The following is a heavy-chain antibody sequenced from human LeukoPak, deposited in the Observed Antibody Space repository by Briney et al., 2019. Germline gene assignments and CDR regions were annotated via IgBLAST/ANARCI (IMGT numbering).Heavy chain of an antibody. CDR1: GGSISSSSYY. J-gene: IGHJ4*02. CDR2: IHYSGST. CDR3: ARVVVEQWLVQGYFDY. V-gene: IGHV4-39*07. Sequence: SETLSLTCTVSGGSISSSSYYWGWIRQPPGKGLEWIGSIHYSGSTYYNPSLKSRVTISVDTSKNRFSLKLSSVTAADTAVYYCARVVVEQWLVQGYFDYWGQGTLVTVSS. D-gene: IGHD6-19*01.